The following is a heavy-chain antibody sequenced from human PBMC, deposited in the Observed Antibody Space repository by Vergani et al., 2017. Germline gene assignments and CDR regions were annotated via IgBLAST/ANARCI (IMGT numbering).Heavy chain of an antibody. CDR1: GDSISTSSYA. CDR3: ARAPSNYYGSGSYLYYYYYGMDV. D-gene: IGHD3-10*01. Sequence: QMQLQESGPGLVKPSETLSLSCTVSGDSISTSSYAWGWIRQPPGKTLEWIGYIYYSGSTYYNPSLKSRVTISVDTSKNQFSLKLSSVTAADTAVYYCARAPSNYYGSGSYLYYYYYGMDVWGQGTTVTVSS. V-gene: IGHV4-30-4*08. CDR2: IYYSGST. J-gene: IGHJ6*02.